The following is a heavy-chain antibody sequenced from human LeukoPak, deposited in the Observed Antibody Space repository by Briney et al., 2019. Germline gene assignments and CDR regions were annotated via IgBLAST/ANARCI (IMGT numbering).Heavy chain of an antibody. CDR2: IYYSGST. Sequence: SETLSLTCTVSGGSISSSSYYWGWIRQPPGKGLEWIGSIYYSGSTYYNPSLKSRFTISVDTSKNQFSLKLSSVTAADTAVYYCARTRKYSCDDDCWGQGTLVTVSS. J-gene: IGHJ4*02. V-gene: IGHV4-39*01. CDR1: GGSISSSSYY. CDR3: ARTRKYSCDDDC. D-gene: IGHD6-19*01.